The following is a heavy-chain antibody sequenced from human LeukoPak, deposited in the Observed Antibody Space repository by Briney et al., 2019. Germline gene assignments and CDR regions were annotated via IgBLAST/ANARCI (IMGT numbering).Heavy chain of an antibody. J-gene: IGHJ6*02. Sequence: SQTLSLTCTVSGGSISSGGYYWSWIRQPPGKGLEWIGEINHSGSTNYNPSLKSRVTISVDTSKNQFSLKLSSVTAADTAVYYCARAEMSSRTNGVCYNRGYYYGMDVWGQPTTVTVSS. V-gene: IGHV4-30-2*01. D-gene: IGHD2-8*01. CDR3: ARAEMSSRTNGVCYNRGYYYGMDV. CDR2: INHSGST. CDR1: GGSISSGGYY.